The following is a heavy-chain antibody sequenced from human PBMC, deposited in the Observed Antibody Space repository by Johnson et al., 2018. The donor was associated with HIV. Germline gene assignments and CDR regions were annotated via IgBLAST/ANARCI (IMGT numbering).Heavy chain of an antibody. V-gene: IGHV3-66*03. CDR1: GFTVSSNY. CDR3: AKWKYCSGDNCYSEFGVFDDAFDI. CDR2: SWNSGSI. Sequence: VQLVESGGGLIQPGGSLRLSCAASGFTVSSNYMSWVRQAPGKGLEWVSGISWNSGSIGYADSVKGRFTISRDNSKNTVYLQTNSLRAEDTAVYSCAKWKYCSGDNCYSEFGVFDDAFDIWGQGTMVTVSS. D-gene: IGHD2-15*01. J-gene: IGHJ3*02.